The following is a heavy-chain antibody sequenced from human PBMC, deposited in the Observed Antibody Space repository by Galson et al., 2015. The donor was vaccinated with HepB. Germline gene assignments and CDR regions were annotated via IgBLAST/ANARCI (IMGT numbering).Heavy chain of an antibody. CDR2: IIPILGIA. CDR1: GGTFSSYT. CDR3: ARSRGYYYGMDV. J-gene: IGHJ6*02. Sequence: SVKVSCKASGGTFSSYTISWVRQAPGQGLEWMGRIIPILGIANYAQKFQGRVTITADKSTSTAYMELSSLRSEDTAVYYCARSRGYYYGMDVWGQGTTVTVSS. V-gene: IGHV1-69*02.